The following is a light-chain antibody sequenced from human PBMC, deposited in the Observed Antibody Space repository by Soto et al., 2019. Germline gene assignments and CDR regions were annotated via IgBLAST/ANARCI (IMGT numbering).Light chain of an antibody. J-gene: IGLJ1*01. Sequence: QSALTQPASVSGSPGQSITISCTGTSSDVGGYNYVSWYQQHPGKAPKLMIYEVSNRPSGVSNRFSGSKSGNTASLTISGLQAEDEADYYCISYTGSSTLYVFRIRLKVT. V-gene: IGLV2-14*01. CDR1: SSDVGGYNY. CDR3: ISYTGSSTLYV. CDR2: EVS.